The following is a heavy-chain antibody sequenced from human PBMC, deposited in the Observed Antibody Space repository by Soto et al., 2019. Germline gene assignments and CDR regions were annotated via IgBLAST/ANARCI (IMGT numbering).Heavy chain of an antibody. CDR3: AKDPEGYCSSTRCYTYHGLDV. D-gene: IGHD2-2*01. Sequence: GGSLRLSCTASGFTFISYVIHFCRHSPLKWREWVAVISYDGSYKYYADSVKGRFTISRDNSKHTLYLQMSSLRVEDTAVYYCAKDPEGYCSSTRCYTYHGLDVWGQGTTVTVSS. CDR1: GFTFISYV. J-gene: IGHJ6*02. CDR2: ISYDGSYK. V-gene: IGHV3-30*18.